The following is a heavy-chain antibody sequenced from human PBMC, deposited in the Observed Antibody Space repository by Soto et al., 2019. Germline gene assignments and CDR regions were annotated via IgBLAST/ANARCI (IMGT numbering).Heavy chain of an antibody. CDR3: AREDFYGSGSYSY. V-gene: IGHV1-8*01. CDR2: MNPNSGNT. CDR1: GYTFTSYN. D-gene: IGHD3-10*01. Sequence: ASVKVSCKASGYTFTSYNINWVRQATGQGLEWMGWMNPNSGNTGFAQKFQGRVAMTRSTSTSTAYMELSSLNSDDTAVYFCAREDFYGSGSYSYWGQGTQVTVSS. J-gene: IGHJ4*02.